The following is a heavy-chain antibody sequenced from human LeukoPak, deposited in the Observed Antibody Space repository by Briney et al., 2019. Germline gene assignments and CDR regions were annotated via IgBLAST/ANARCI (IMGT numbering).Heavy chain of an antibody. CDR3: TRHSTKIQLSESIVGASNFVGTFDY. V-gene: IGHV3-23*01. J-gene: IGHJ4*02. Sequence: PGGSLRLSCAASGFTFSSYAMSWVRQAPGKGLEWVSAISGSGGSTYYADSVKGRFTISRDNARNSLYLQMNSLKTEDTAVYYCTRHSTKIQLSESIVGASNFVGTFDYWGQGTLVTVSS. CDR1: GFTFSSYA. CDR2: ISGSGGST. D-gene: IGHD1-26*01.